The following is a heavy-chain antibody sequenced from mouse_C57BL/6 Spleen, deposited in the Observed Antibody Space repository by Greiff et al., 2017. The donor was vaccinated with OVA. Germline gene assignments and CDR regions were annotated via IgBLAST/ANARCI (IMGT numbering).Heavy chain of an antibody. CDR3: ASSSYGYDAMDY. J-gene: IGHJ4*01. CDR1: GYTFTSYW. Sequence: QVQLKQPGTELVKPGASVKLSCKASGYTFTSYWMHWVKQRPGQGLEWIGNINPSNGGTNYNEKFKSKATLTVDKSSSTAYMQLSSLTSEDSAVYYCASSSYGYDAMDYWGQGTSVTVSS. V-gene: IGHV1-53*01. D-gene: IGHD1-1*02. CDR2: INPSNGGT.